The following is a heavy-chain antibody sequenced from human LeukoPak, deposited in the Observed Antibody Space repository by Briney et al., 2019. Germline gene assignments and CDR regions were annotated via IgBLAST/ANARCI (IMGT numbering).Heavy chain of an antibody. V-gene: IGHV5-51*01. CDR1: GYSFTSNW. J-gene: IGHJ6*03. CDR3: ARQPSPAFHYYMDV. CDR2: IYPGDSDT. Sequence: GESLKISCRGSGYSFTSNWIGWVRQMPGKGLEWMGIIYPGDSDTRYSPSFQGQVTISADKSISTAYLQWTSLKASDTAMYYCARQPSPAFHYYMDVWGKGTTVTVSS.